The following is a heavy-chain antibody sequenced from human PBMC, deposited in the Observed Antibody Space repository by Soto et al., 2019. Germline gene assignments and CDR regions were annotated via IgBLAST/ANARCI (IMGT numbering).Heavy chain of an antibody. V-gene: IGHV4-59*01. J-gene: IGHJ4*02. CDR2: IYYSGST. Sequence: ASETLSLTCTVSGGSISSYYWSWIRQPPGKGLEWIGYIYYSGSTNYNPSLKSRVTISVDTSKNQFSLKLSSVTAADTAVYYCAREGGDYYFDYWGQGTLVTVSS. D-gene: IGHD4-17*01. CDR3: AREGGDYYFDY. CDR1: GGSISSYY.